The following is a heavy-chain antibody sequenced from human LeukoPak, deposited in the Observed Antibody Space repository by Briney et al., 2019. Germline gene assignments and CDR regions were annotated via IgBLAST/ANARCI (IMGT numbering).Heavy chain of an antibody. CDR3: ARGHYGSGIHQGAFDI. CDR2: INSRSSAI. Sequence: GGSLRLSCAASGFTFSTYSMNWVRQAPGKGLEWVSYINSRSSAIYYADSVKGRFTFSRDNVKNSLYLQMNSLRDEDTAVYYCARGHYGSGIHQGAFDIWGQGTIVTVSS. J-gene: IGHJ3*02. CDR1: GFTFSTYS. D-gene: IGHD3-10*01. V-gene: IGHV3-48*02.